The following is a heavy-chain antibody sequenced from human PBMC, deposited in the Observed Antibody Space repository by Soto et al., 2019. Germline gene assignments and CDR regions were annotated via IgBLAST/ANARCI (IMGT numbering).Heavy chain of an antibody. CDR3: ARDQGAIRFLEWLSPNRVYGMDV. Sequence: GGSLRLSCAASGFTFSSYGMHWFRQAPGKGLEWVAVIWYDGSNKYYADSVKGRFTISRDNSKNTLYLQMNSLRAEDTAVYYCARDQGAIRFLEWLSPNRVYGMDVWGQGTTVTVSS. J-gene: IGHJ6*02. V-gene: IGHV3-33*01. CDR1: GFTFSSYG. CDR2: IWYDGSNK. D-gene: IGHD3-3*01.